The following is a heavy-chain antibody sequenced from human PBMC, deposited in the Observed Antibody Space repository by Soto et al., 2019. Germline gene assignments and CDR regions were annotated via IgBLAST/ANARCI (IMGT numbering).Heavy chain of an antibody. D-gene: IGHD2-15*01. Sequence: QVQLVQSGAEVKKPGASVKVSCKTSGYIFTAYSMHWVRQAPGQGLEWMGVVNPRGGSAHYAQSFERRVTLTRDTSTSTFYRELSSLRSEDTAVYYCAREENCRGGTCYSEYFHHWGQGTLVTDSS. CDR3: AREENCRGGTCYSEYFHH. V-gene: IGHV1-46*01. CDR1: GYIFTAYS. CDR2: VNPRGGSA. J-gene: IGHJ1*01.